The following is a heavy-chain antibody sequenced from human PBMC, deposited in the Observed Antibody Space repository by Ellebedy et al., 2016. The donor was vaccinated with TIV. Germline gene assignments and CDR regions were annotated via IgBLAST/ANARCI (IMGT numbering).Heavy chain of an antibody. J-gene: IGHJ4*02. V-gene: IGHV1-46*01. CDR2: IDPSGRGT. Sequence: ASVKVSCKAPEYTFTRFYIHWVRQAPGQGPEWMGVIDPSGRGTRYAQGFQDRVTMTRDTSTSTGSMELSSLSAEDTAVYYCARAVAGIGGSVYWGQGTLVTVSS. D-gene: IGHD6-19*01. CDR3: ARAVAGIGGSVY. CDR1: EYTFTRFY.